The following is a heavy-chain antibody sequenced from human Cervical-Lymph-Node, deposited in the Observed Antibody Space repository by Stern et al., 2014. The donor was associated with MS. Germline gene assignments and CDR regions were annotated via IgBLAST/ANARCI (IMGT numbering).Heavy chain of an antibody. CDR3: AREWELLPSYGMDV. Sequence: VHLVESGAEVKKPGASVKVSCKASGYTFTSYGISWVRQAPGQWLEWMGWISPYNGNTNYAQKLQGRVTMTTDTSTSTAYMELRSLRSDDTAVYYCAREWELLPSYGMDVWGQGTTVTVSS. CDR1: GYTFTSYG. V-gene: IGHV1-18*04. D-gene: IGHD1-26*01. CDR2: ISPYNGNT. J-gene: IGHJ6*02.